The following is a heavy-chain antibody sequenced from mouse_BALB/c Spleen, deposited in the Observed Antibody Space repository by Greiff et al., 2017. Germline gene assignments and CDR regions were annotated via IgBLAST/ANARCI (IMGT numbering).Heavy chain of an antibody. D-gene: IGHD2-1*01. CDR3: ARSDYYGNYERVFAY. Sequence: VQLQQSGAELAKPGASVKMSCKASGYTFTSYWMHSVKQRPGQGLEWIGYINPSTGYTEYNQKFKDKATLTADKSSSTAYMQLSSLTSEDSAVYYCARSDYYGNYERVFAYWGQGTLVTVSA. CDR2: INPSTGYT. J-gene: IGHJ3*01. CDR1: GYTFTSYW. V-gene: IGHV1-7*01.